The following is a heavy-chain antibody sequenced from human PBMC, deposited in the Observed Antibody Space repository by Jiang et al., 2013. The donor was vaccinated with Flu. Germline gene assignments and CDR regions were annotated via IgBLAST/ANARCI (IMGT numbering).Heavy chain of an antibody. CDR3: HASSRGSGSPKLYYGMDV. Sequence: VQLVESGAEVKKPGESLKISCKGSGYSFTSYWIGWVRQMPGKGLEWMGIIYPGDSDTRYSPSFQGQVTISADKSISTAYLQWSSLKASDTAMYYCHASSRGSGSPKLYYGMDVWGQGTTVTVSS. V-gene: IGHV5-51*01. J-gene: IGHJ6*02. CDR2: IYPGDSDT. CDR1: GYSFTSYW. D-gene: IGHD3-10*01.